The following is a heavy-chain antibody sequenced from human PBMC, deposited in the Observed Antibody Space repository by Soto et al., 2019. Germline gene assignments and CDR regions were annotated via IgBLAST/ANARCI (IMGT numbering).Heavy chain of an antibody. CDR2: IIPIFGTA. D-gene: IGHD5-12*01. J-gene: IGHJ6*02. CDR1: GGTFSSYA. Sequence: SVKVSCKASGGTFSSYAISWVRQAPGQGLEWMGGIIPIFGTANYAQKFQGRVTITADESTSTAYMELSSLRSEDTAVYYCARDLAKERGYSGYGYYYYGMDVWGQGTTVTVSS. V-gene: IGHV1-69*13. CDR3: ARDLAKERGYSGYGYYYYGMDV.